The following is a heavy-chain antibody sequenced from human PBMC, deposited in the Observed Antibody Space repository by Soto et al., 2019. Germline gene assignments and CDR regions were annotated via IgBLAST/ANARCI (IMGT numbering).Heavy chain of an antibody. V-gene: IGHV4-34*01. J-gene: IGHJ6*02. D-gene: IGHD3-3*01. Sequence: PSATLSLAFAAYGGTFSGYYWNGMRQPPGEGLAWIGDINHSGSTNYNPSLKSRVTISVDTSKNQFSLKLSSVTDADTAVYYCARGRSHGITIFGAGPSSGMDVWGQGTTVTVSS. CDR2: INHSGST. CDR1: GGTFSGYY. CDR3: ARGRSHGITIFGAGPSSGMDV.